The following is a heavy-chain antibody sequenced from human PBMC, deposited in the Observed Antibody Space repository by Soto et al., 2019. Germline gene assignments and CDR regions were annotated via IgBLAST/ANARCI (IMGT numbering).Heavy chain of an antibody. V-gene: IGHV4-31*03. Sequence: SETLSLTCTVSGASISSGGSYSIWIRWHPGKGLEWIGYIYSSGSTYYNPSLKSRVTISVDTSKNQFSLKLSSVTAADTAVYYCARDRPSYGRNFDYWGQGTLVTVSS. CDR3: ARDRPSYGRNFDY. D-gene: IGHD1-26*01. CDR2: IYSSGST. CDR1: GASISSGGSY. J-gene: IGHJ4*02.